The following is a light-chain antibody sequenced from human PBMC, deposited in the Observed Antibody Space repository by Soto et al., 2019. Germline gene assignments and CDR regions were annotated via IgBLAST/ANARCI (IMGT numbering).Light chain of an antibody. CDR3: QSYDSSLSVV. CDR1: SSNIGAGYD. Sequence: QSVLTQPPSVYGAPGQRVTIACTASSSNIGAGYDVHWYQQLPGTAPKLLIYGNSNRPSGVPDRFSGSKSGTSDSLAITGLEAEDEADYYCQSYDSSLSVVFGGGTKLTVL. CDR2: GNS. V-gene: IGLV1-40*01. J-gene: IGLJ2*01.